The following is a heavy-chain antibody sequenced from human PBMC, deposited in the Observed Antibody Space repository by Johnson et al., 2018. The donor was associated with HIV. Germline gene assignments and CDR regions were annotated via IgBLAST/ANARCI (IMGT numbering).Heavy chain of an antibody. CDR1: GFIVSSNY. V-gene: IGHV3-30*03. D-gene: IGHD7-27*01. Sequence: QVQLVESGGGLVQPGGSLRLSCAASGFIVSSNYMNWVRQAPGKGLEWVAVISYDGSNKYYADSVKGRFTISRNNSKNTLYLQMNSLRAEDTAVYYCARIPGRRDVFDIWGQGTMVTVSS. CDR2: ISYDGSNK. J-gene: IGHJ3*02. CDR3: ARIPGRRDVFDI.